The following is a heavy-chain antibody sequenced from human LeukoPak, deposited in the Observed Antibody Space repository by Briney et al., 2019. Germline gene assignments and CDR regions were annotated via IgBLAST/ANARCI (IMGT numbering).Heavy chain of an antibody. CDR2: INHSGST. Sequence: PSETLSLTCTVSGGSISSSSYYWGWIRQPPGKGLEWIGEINHSGSTNYNPSLKSRVTISVDTSKNQFSLKLSSVTAADTAVYYCARSYCSSTSCYIYWFDPWGQGTLVTVSS. CDR3: ARSYCSSTSCYIYWFDP. J-gene: IGHJ5*02. CDR1: GGSISSSSYY. D-gene: IGHD2-2*02. V-gene: IGHV4-39*07.